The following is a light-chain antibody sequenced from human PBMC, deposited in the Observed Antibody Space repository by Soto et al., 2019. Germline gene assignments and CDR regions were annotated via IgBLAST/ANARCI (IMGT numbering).Light chain of an antibody. CDR2: WAS. CDR3: QQYYETPYT. J-gene: IGKJ2*01. CDR1: QSVLFASTRKNY. Sequence: DFVMTQSPDSLAVSLGERATINCRSSQSVLFASTRKNYLAWYRQKPGQPPKLIIYWASIRESGVPDRFTGSGSGTDFTLTISSLQAEDVAVYYCQQYYETPYTFGQGTKLEI. V-gene: IGKV4-1*01.